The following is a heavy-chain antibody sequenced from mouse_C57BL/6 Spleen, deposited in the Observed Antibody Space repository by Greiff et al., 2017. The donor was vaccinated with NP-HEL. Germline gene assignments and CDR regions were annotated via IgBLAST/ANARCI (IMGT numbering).Heavy chain of an antibody. D-gene: IGHD2-5*01. Sequence: EVKLMESGGGLVQPGGSLSLSCAASGFTFTDYYMSWVRQPPGKALEWLGFIRNKANGYTTEYSASVKGRFTISRDNSQSILYLQMNALRAEDSATYYCARSPHYSNYEVCFDYWGQGTTLTVSS. CDR2: IRNKANGYTT. J-gene: IGHJ2*01. CDR3: ARSPHYSNYEVCFDY. V-gene: IGHV7-3*01. CDR1: GFTFTDYY.